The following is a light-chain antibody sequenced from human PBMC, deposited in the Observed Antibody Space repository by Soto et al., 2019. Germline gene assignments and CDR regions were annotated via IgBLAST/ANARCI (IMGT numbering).Light chain of an antibody. Sequence: EIVLTQSPGTLSLSPGERATLSCRASQSVGSSYLAWYQQKPGQAPRLLMYGASHRATGIPDRFSGSGSATDFTLTISRLEPEDFAVYYCQQYGSSGTFGQGTKVEIK. CDR1: QSVGSSY. J-gene: IGKJ1*01. CDR3: QQYGSSGT. V-gene: IGKV3-20*01. CDR2: GAS.